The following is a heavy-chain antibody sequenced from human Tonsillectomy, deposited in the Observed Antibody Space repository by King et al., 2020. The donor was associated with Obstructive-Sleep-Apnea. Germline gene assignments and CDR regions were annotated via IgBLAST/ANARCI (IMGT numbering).Heavy chain of an antibody. Sequence: DVQLVESGGGLVQPGGSLRLSCAASGFTFSSYWMSWVRQAPGKGLEWVANINQDGSEKYYVESVKGRFTISRDNAKNSLYLQMNSLRAEDTAVYYCARGGRADSSGYYWYFDLWGRGTLVTVSS. V-gene: IGHV3-7*03. CDR3: ARGGRADSSGYYWYFDL. J-gene: IGHJ2*01. CDR1: GFTFSSYW. CDR2: INQDGSEK. D-gene: IGHD3-22*01.